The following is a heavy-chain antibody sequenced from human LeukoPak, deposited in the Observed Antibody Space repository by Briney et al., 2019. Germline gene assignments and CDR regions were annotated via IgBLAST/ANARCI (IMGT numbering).Heavy chain of an antibody. V-gene: IGHV4-59*11. CDR2: MFHSGSP. D-gene: IGHD3-10*01. CDR1: GGSIRSHY. CDR3: ANGDYYGAGRAHY. Sequence: SVTLSLTCTVSGGSIRSHYWTWIRQPPGKGLEWIGYMFHSGSPNYNPSLKSRLTISIDTSKNQFSLRLSSVTAADTAVYYCANGDYYGAGRAHYWGQGILVTVSS. J-gene: IGHJ4*02.